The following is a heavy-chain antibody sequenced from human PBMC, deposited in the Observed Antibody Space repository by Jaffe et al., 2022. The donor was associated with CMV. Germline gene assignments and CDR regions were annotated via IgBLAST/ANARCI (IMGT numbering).Heavy chain of an antibody. CDR1: GFTFSNYA. CDR2: ISGSGATT. CDR3: AKDPYYDILTGYYRRGMDV. Sequence: EEQLLESGGDLVQSGGSLRLSCVASGFTFSNYAMTWVRQAPGKGLECVSVISGSGATTYYADSMKGRFTISRDNSKNTLYLQMSSLRAEDTAVYYCAKDPYYDILTGYYRRGMDVWGQGTTVTVSS. D-gene: IGHD3-9*01. J-gene: IGHJ6*02. V-gene: IGHV3-23*01.